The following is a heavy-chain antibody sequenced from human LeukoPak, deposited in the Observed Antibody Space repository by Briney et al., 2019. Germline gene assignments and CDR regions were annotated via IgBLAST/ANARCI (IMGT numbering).Heavy chain of an antibody. CDR3: ATISGSFSFDY. J-gene: IGHJ4*02. Sequence: WVSAISGSGGSTYYADSVKGRFTISRDNSKNTLYLQMNSLRAEDTAVYYCATISGSFSFDYWGQGTLVTVSS. V-gene: IGHV3-23*01. D-gene: IGHD1-26*01. CDR2: ISGSGGST.